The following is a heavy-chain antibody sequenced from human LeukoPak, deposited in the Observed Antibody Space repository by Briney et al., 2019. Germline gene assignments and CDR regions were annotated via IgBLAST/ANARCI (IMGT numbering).Heavy chain of an antibody. J-gene: IGHJ4*02. V-gene: IGHV4-4*09. CDR1: GASISAFR. CDR2: IYTSGST. D-gene: IGHD1-26*01. CDR3: ARGAKRELPYYFDY. Sequence: PSETLSLTCTVSGASISAFRWTWFRQPPGKGLEWIGYIYTSGSTNYNPSLKSRVTISVDTSKNQFSLKLSSVTAADTAVYYCARGAKRELPYYFDYWGQGTLVTVSS.